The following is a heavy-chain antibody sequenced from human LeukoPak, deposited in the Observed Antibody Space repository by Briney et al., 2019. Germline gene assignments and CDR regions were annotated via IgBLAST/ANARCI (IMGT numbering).Heavy chain of an antibody. CDR2: INHGEST. CDR3: ARGRTYYYDTSGYYPSIYYGMDV. J-gene: IGHJ6*02. D-gene: IGHD3-22*01. Sequence: SETLSLTCAVSGGSFSGHYWYWIRQPPGKGLEWTGEINHGESTNYNPSLKSRATLSVDTSKNQFPLKLTSVTAADTAVYYCARGRTYYYDTSGYYPSIYYGMDVWGQGTTVIVSS. V-gene: IGHV4-34*01. CDR1: GGSFSGHY.